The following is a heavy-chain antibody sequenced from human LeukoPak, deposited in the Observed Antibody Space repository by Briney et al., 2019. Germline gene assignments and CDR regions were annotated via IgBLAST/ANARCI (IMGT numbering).Heavy chain of an antibody. V-gene: IGHV3-30*04. CDR3: ARVTSPYYFVY. D-gene: IGHD6-6*01. J-gene: IGHJ4*02. CDR1: GFTFSSYA. CDR2: ISYDGSNK. Sequence: GRSLRLSCAASGFTFSSYAMHWVRQAPGKGLEWVAVISYDGSNKYYADSVKGRFTISRDNSKNTLYLQMNSLRAEDTAVYYCARVTSPYYFVYWGQETLVSVS.